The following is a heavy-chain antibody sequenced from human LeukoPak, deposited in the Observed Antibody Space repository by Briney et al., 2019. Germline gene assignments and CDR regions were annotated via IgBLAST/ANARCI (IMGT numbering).Heavy chain of an antibody. J-gene: IGHJ4*02. CDR3: ARAPYYDILTGYYYYFDY. V-gene: IGHV1-69*01. D-gene: IGHD3-9*01. CDR1: GGTFSSYA. Sequence: SSVKVSCKASGGTFSSYAISWVRQAPGQGLEWMGGIIPIFGTANYAQKFQGRVTITADESTSTAYMELSSLRSEDTAVYYCARAPYYDILTGYYYYFDYWGLGTLVTVSS. CDR2: IIPIFGTA.